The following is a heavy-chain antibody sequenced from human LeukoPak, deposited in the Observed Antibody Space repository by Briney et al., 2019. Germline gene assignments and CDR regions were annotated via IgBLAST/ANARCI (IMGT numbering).Heavy chain of an antibody. Sequence: GESLKISCKGSGYKFPYHWIAWVSQMPGKGLEWLGIIYPGDADTRYSPSFQGQVTISVDKSISTAYLQWNSLKASDTAMYYCARLPNSGADLTWFDPWGQGTLVTVSS. CDR1: GYKFPYHW. D-gene: IGHD3-10*01. V-gene: IGHV5-51*01. CDR2: IYPGDADT. CDR3: ARLPNSGADLTWFDP. J-gene: IGHJ5*02.